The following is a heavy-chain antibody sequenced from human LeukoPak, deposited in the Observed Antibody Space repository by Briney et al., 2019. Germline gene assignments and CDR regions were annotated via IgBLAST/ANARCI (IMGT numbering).Heavy chain of an antibody. CDR1: GYTFTSYA. CDR2: INAGNGNT. V-gene: IGHV1-3*01. Sequence: ASVKVSCKASGYTFTSYAMHWVRQAPGQRLEWMGWINAGNGNTKYSQMFQGRVTMTTDTSTNTAYMELRSLRADDTAMYYCARDPSYDSSGYPNWFDPWGQGTLVTVSS. D-gene: IGHD3-22*01. J-gene: IGHJ5*02. CDR3: ARDPSYDSSGYPNWFDP.